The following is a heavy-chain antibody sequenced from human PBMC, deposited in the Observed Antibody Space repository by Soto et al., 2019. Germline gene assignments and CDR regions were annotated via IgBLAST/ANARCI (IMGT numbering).Heavy chain of an antibody. D-gene: IGHD6-13*01. CDR1: GFPFSDYH. CDR2: ISNSGTSI. Sequence: QVQLVESGGGLVKPGGSLRLSCEASGFPFSDYHMSWIRQPPGKGLEWVSYISNSGTSIYYADPVKGRFTISRDNAKNSLYLQMNSLRAEDTALYYCARRGYSSSRSSFDPWGQGTLVTVSS. V-gene: IGHV3-11*01. CDR3: ARRGYSSSRSSFDP. J-gene: IGHJ5*02.